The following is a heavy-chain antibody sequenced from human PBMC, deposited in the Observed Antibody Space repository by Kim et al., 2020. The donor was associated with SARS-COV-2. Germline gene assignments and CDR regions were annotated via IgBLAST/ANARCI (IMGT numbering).Heavy chain of an antibody. Sequence: DYGRARFTMSRDNAKNSLYLQMNSLRAEDTAVYYCARPRFSGRWYSPIDYWGQGTLVTVSS. J-gene: IGHJ4*02. D-gene: IGHD6-13*01. V-gene: IGHV3-11*04. CDR3: ARPRFSGRWYSPIDY.